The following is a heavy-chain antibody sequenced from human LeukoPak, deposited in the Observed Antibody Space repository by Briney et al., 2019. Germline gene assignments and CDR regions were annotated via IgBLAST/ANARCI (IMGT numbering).Heavy chain of an antibody. V-gene: IGHV3-49*04. Sequence: GGSLRLSCAASGFTFSSSAMSWVRQVPGKGLEWVGFIRSKAYGGTTEYAASVKGRFTISRDDSKSIAYLQMNSLKTEDTAVYYCTRDVEWELLMDYWGQGTLVTVSS. J-gene: IGHJ4*02. CDR1: GFTFSSSA. D-gene: IGHD1-26*01. CDR2: IRSKAYGGTT. CDR3: TRDVEWELLMDY.